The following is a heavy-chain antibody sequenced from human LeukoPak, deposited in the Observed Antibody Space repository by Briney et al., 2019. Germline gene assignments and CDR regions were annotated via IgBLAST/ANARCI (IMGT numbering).Heavy chain of an antibody. CDR1: GGSFSGYY. J-gene: IGHJ4*02. Sequence: SETLSLTCADYGGSFSGYYWSWIRQPPGKGLEWIGEINHSGSTNYNPSLKSRVTVSVDTSKNQFSLKLSSVTAADTAVYYCARRRGGYCSGGSCYIDYWGQGTLVTVSS. CDR2: INHSGST. D-gene: IGHD2-15*01. V-gene: IGHV4-34*01. CDR3: ARRRGGYCSGGSCYIDY.